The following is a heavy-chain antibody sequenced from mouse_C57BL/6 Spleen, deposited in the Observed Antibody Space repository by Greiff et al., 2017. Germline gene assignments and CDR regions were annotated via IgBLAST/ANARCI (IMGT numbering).Heavy chain of an antibody. V-gene: IGHV5-4*03. D-gene: IGHD1-1*01. CDR2: ISDGGSYT. Sequence: EVKLMESGGGLVKPGGSLKLSCAASGFTFSSYAMSWVRQTPEKRLEWVATISDGGSYTYYPDNVKGRFTISRDNAKNNLYLQMSHLKSEDTAMYYCARVHYDGSSRAMDYWGQGTSVTVSS. J-gene: IGHJ4*01. CDR3: ARVHYDGSSRAMDY. CDR1: GFTFSSYA.